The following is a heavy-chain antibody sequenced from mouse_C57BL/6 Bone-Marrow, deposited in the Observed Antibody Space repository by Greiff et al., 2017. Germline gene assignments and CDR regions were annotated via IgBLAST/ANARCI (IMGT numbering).Heavy chain of an antibody. D-gene: IGHD5-1*01. CDR3: AGEGSTSGY. CDR1: GYTFTDYY. J-gene: IGHJ2*01. Sequence: VQLQQSGPELVKPGASVKISCKASGYTFTDYYMNWVKQSHGKSLEWIGDINPNNGGTSYNQKFKGKATLTVNKSSSTAYMELRSLTSEDSAVYYCAGEGSTSGYWGQGTTLTVSS. V-gene: IGHV1-26*01. CDR2: INPNNGGT.